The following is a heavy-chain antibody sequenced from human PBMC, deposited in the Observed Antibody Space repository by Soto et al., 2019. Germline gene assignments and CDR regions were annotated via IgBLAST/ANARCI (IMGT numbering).Heavy chain of an antibody. J-gene: IGHJ4*02. D-gene: IGHD4-17*01. Sequence: EVQLVQSGAEVRKPGESLKISCKGLGYRFPKYWIAWVRQMPGKGLEWMGIIYPGDSDIYPDDSDIRYNPSFQGQVTISADKSTDTAHLQWTSLKASDTAMYYCARRGEDYGVAFDYWGQGTLVTVSS. V-gene: IGHV5-51*03. CDR2: IYPGDSDIYPDDSDI. CDR1: GYRFPKYW. CDR3: ARRGEDYGVAFDY.